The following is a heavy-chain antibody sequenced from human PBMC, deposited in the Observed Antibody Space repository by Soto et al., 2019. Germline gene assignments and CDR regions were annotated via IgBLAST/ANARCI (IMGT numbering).Heavy chain of an antibody. V-gene: IGHV1-18*01. CDR1: GYTFTSYG. CDR2: IGAYNGNT. Sequence: ASVKVSCKASGYTFTSYGISWVRQAPGQGLEWMGWIGAYNGNTNYAQKLQGRVTMTTDTSTSTAYMELRSLGSDDTAVYYCASGWFGEFVYYFDYWGQGTLVTVSS. D-gene: IGHD3-10*01. J-gene: IGHJ4*02. CDR3: ASGWFGEFVYYFDY.